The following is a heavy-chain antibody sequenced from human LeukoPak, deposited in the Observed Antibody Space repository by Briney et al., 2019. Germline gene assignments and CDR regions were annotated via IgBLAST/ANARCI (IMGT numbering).Heavy chain of an antibody. CDR1: GFIFSDYY. CDR3: ARDGHAYGRGSPHY. D-gene: IGHD3-10*01. J-gene: IGHJ4*02. V-gene: IGHV3-11*01. CDR2: ISSSGSTK. Sequence: GGSLRLSCAASGFIFSDYYMSWIRQAPGKGLEWVSYISSSGSTKYYADSVKGRFAISRDNAKNSYLQMNSLRAEDTAVYYCARDGHAYGRGSPHYWGQGTLVTVSS.